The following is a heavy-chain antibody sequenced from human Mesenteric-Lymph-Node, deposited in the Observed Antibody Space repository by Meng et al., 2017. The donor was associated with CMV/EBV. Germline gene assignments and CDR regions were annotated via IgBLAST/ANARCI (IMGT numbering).Heavy chain of an antibody. CDR3: AKCRGGSCYYFDY. CDR1: GFTFSDYA. J-gene: IGHJ4*02. V-gene: IGHV3-23*01. D-gene: IGHD2-15*01. Sequence: LSLTGAASGFTFSDYAVSWVRQAPQKGLEWVSAVSPGGDNTYYAGSVKGRFTISRDNSKNTLYLQMNSLRAEDTAVYYCAKCRGGSCYYFDYWGQGTLVTVSS. CDR2: VSPGGDNT.